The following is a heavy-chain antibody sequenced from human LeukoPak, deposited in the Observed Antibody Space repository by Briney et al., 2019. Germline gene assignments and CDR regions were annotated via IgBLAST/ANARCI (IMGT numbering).Heavy chain of an antibody. J-gene: IGHJ4*02. V-gene: IGHV4-59*01. CDR2: IYYSGST. CDR1: GDSISSYY. Sequence: PSETLSLTCTVSGDSISSYYWSWIRQPPGKGLEWLGHIYYSGSTNYNPSLKSRVTISVDTSKNQFSLKMSSVTAADTAVYYCARSRDGYNQNTPLFYWGQGTLVTVSS. D-gene: IGHD5-24*01. CDR3: ARSRDGYNQNTPLFY.